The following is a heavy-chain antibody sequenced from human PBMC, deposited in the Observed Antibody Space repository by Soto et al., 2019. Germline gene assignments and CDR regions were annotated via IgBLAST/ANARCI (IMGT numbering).Heavy chain of an antibody. Sequence: QVQLVQSGAEVKKPGSSVKVSCKASGGTFSSYAISWVRQAPGQGLEWMGGIIPIFGTANYAQKFQGRVTITADKSTSTAYIERSNLRPEDTALYYCAREGSMITFGGPLGDYYGMDVWGQGTTVTVSS. J-gene: IGHJ6*02. CDR3: AREGSMITFGGPLGDYYGMDV. V-gene: IGHV1-69*06. D-gene: IGHD3-16*01. CDR1: GGTFSSYA. CDR2: IIPIFGTA.